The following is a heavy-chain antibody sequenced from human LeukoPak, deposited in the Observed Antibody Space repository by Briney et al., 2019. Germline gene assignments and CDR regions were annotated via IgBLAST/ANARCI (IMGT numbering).Heavy chain of an antibody. CDR3: ARDADGPGSLIDY. Sequence: GGSLRLSCAASGFTFSSYWMQWVRQAPGKGLEWVSRGSSDGSTTTYADSVKGRFTLSRDNGKNTLYLQMNSLRAEDTAVYYCARDADGPGSLIDYWGQGTLATVSS. V-gene: IGHV3-74*01. CDR1: GFTFSSYW. J-gene: IGHJ4*02. D-gene: IGHD2-8*01. CDR2: GSSDGSTT.